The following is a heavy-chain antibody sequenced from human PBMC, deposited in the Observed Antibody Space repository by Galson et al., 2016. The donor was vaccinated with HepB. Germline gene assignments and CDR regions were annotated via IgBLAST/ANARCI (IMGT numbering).Heavy chain of an antibody. V-gene: IGHV3-33*01. J-gene: IGHJ5*02. D-gene: IGHD2-21*02. CDR2: LWYDGTHK. CDR1: GFTFSSYG. Sequence: SLRLSCAASGFTFSSYGMHWVRQAPGKGLEWVAILWYDGTHKYYADSVKGRFTVSRDNSKNTLYLQMNSLRAEDTAVYSCARDRFPRVTRGRNWFDPWGQGTLVTVSS. CDR3: ARDRFPRVTRGRNWFDP.